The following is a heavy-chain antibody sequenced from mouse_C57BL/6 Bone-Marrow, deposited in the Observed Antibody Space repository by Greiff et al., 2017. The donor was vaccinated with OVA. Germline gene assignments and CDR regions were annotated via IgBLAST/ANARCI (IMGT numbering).Heavy chain of an antibody. J-gene: IGHJ3*01. CDR1: GYTFTSYW. Sequence: QVQLQQPGAELVKPGASVKLSCKASGYTFTSYWMQWVKQRPGQGLEWIGEIDPSDSYTNYNQKFKGKATLTVDTSSSTAYMQLSSLTSEDSAVYYCARGDPDWFAYWGQGTLVTVSA. CDR3: ARGDPDWFAY. V-gene: IGHV1-50*01. CDR2: IDPSDSYT.